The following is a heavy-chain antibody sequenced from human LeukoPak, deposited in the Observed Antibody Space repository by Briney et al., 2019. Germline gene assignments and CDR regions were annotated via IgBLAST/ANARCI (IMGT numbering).Heavy chain of an antibody. CDR1: GFTVRDNY. Sequence: GESLKISCAASGFTVRDNYMSWVRQAPGKGLEWVSVVYSDGSTSYADSVRGRFTISRDNSKNTLYLQMTSLRADDTAVYYCATQDWDYWGQGTLVTVSS. CDR2: VYSDGST. D-gene: IGHD3-9*01. V-gene: IGHV3-66*01. CDR3: ATQDWDY. J-gene: IGHJ4*02.